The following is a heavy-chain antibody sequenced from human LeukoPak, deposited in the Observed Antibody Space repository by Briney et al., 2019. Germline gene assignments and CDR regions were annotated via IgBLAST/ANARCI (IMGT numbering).Heavy chain of an antibody. CDR2: VSGSGGST. J-gene: IGHJ4*02. D-gene: IGHD2-15*01. V-gene: IGHV3-23*01. Sequence: GGSLRLSCAASGFTFSSYAMSWVRQAPGKGLEWVSAVSGSGGSTYYADSVKGRFTISRDNSKNTLYLQMNSLRAEDTAVYYCAKDRVVATYYFDYWGQGTLVTVSS. CDR1: GFTFSSYA. CDR3: AKDRVVATYYFDY.